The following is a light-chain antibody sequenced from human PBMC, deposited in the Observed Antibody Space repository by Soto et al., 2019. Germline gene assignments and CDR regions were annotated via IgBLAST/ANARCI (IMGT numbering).Light chain of an antibody. CDR1: SSDVGGSHY. Sequence: QSALTQPASVSGSSGQSITISCTGTSSDVGGSHYVSWYQPHPGKAPKLMIYDVSNRPSGVSNRFSGSKSGNTASLTLSGLQAEDEADYYRSSYTSSSTPYVVFGGGTQLTVL. CDR3: SSYTSSSTPYVV. CDR2: DVS. J-gene: IGLJ2*01. V-gene: IGLV2-14*01.